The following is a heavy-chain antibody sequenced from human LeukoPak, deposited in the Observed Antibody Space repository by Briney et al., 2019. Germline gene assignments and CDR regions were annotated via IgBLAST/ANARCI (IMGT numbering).Heavy chain of an antibody. Sequence: PGGSLRLSCAASGFTFSSYAMSWVRQAPGKGLEWVANIKQDGSEKYYVDSVEGRFTISRDNAKNSLYLQMNSLRAEDTAVYYCAREGDYYCSGGSCYDYWGQGTLVTVSS. CDR3: AREGDYYCSGGSCYDY. J-gene: IGHJ4*02. D-gene: IGHD2-15*01. V-gene: IGHV3-7*01. CDR2: IKQDGSEK. CDR1: GFTFSSYA.